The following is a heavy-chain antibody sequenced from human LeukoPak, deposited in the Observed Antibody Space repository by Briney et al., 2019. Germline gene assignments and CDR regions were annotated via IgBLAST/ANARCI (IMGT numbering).Heavy chain of an antibody. D-gene: IGHD1-26*01. CDR1: GFTFSNAW. CDR2: IYSGSIT. J-gene: IGHJ5*01. CDR3: ARDQRSGWLDS. Sequence: PGGSLRLSCAASGFTFSNAWMSWVRQAPGKGLEWVSLIYSGSITYYADSVKGRFTISRHNSRNTFYLQMNSLRPEDTAVYYCARDQRSGWLDSWDQGTLVTVSS. V-gene: IGHV3-53*04.